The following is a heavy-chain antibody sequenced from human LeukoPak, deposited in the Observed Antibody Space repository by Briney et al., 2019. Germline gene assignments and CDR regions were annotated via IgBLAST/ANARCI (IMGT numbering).Heavy chain of an antibody. D-gene: IGHD3-10*01. Sequence: GALRLSCAASGFTFSSYGMTWVRQAPGKGLEWVSGISGSGGSTYYADSVKGRFTISRDNSKKKLYLQMNSLRAEDTAVYYCAKGYYGSGTYGWFDPWGQGTLVTVSS. CDR1: GFTFSSYG. J-gene: IGHJ5*02. CDR2: ISGSGGST. CDR3: AKGYYGSGTYGWFDP. V-gene: IGHV3-23*01.